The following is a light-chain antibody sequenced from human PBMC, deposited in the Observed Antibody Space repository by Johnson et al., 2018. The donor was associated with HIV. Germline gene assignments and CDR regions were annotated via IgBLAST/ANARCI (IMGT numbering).Light chain of an antibody. Sequence: QSVLTQPPSVSAAPGQKVTISCSGSSSNIGNNYVSWFQHLPGTAPKLLIYDNNKRPSGIPDRFSGSKSGTSATLGITGLQTGDEADYYCGTWDSSLSAPRVFGPGTKVTVL. CDR3: GTWDSSLSAPRV. V-gene: IGLV1-51*01. J-gene: IGLJ1*01. CDR2: DNN. CDR1: SSNIGNNY.